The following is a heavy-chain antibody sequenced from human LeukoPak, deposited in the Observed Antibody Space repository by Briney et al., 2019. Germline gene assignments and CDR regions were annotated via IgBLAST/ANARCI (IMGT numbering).Heavy chain of an antibody. J-gene: IGHJ4*02. Sequence: GGSLILSCAASGFTFSSYGMHWVRQAPGKGLEWVAVISYDGSNKYYADSVKGRFTISRDNSKNTLYLQMNSLRAEDTAVYYWAKVRQGLVDKKGGFDYWGQGTLVTVSS. D-gene: IGHD6-19*01. V-gene: IGHV3-30*18. CDR1: GFTFSSYG. CDR2: ISYDGSNK. CDR3: AKVRQGLVDKKGGFDY.